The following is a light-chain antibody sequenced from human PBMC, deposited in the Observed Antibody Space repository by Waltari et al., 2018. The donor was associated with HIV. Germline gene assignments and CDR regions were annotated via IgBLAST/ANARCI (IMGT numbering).Light chain of an antibody. V-gene: IGLV2-11*01. CDR2: DVT. CDR1: SSDVGGYYY. J-gene: IGLJ2*01. CDR3: CSYAGSFTLI. Sequence: QSALTQPRSVSGSPGQSVTISCTGTSSDVGGYYYVSWYPHHPGKTPKLLIYDVTKRPSGVPYRFSGSKSGNTASLTISGLQAEDEADYHCCSYAGSFTLIFGGGTTVTVL.